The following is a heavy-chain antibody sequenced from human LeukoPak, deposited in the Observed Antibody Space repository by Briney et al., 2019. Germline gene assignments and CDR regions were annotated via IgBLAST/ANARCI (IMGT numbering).Heavy chain of an antibody. V-gene: IGHV3-7*05. CDR2: IKPDGSAR. Sequence: GGSLRLSCAASGFTFSTYWMSWVRQAPGKGLEWVGNIKPDGSARFYVDSMKGRFTISRDNAKNSLYLEMNSLRGEDTAVYYCARGHIWASDLWGQGTMVTVSS. CDR3: ARGHIWASDL. J-gene: IGHJ3*01. D-gene: IGHD2-21*01. CDR1: GFTFSTYW.